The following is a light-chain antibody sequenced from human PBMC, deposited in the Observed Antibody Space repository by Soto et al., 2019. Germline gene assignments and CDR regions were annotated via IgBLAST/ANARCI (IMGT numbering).Light chain of an antibody. Sequence: QSVLTQSPSASATPGQRVTISCSGSTSNIGRHSVSWYQHVPGTAPKLLIYSDYQRPSRVPDRFSGSKSGTSASLAISGLQSEDEADYYCAVRDDSLNGVVFRGGTKGTVL. J-gene: IGLJ2*01. CDR1: TSNIGRHS. V-gene: IGLV1-44*01. CDR3: AVRDDSLNGVV. CDR2: SDY.